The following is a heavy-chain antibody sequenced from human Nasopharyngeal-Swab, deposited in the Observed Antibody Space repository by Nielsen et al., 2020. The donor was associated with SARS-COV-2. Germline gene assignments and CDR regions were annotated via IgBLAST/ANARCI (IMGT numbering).Heavy chain of an antibody. CDR1: GDTFTSCD. Sequence: AAVKVSCKAAGDTFTSCDRNRVRQDPGQGLEGRGWINANTGNPTYAQGFTERFVFSLNTSVRKAYLQISSLKAEDNAVYYCARVCCDCAGYYFDYWGQGTLVTVSS. J-gene: IGHJ4*02. CDR3: ARVCCDCAGYYFDY. CDR2: INANTGNP. V-gene: IGHV7-4-1*02. D-gene: IGHD2-21*02.